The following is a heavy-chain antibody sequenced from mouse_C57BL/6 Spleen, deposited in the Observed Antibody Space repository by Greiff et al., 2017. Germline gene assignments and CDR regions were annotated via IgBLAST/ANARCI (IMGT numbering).Heavy chain of an antibody. CDR1: GYAFTNYL. CDR2: INPGSGGT. V-gene: IGHV1-54*01. CDR3: ARAADYDAWFAY. Sequence: VQLVESGAELVRPGTSVKVSCKASGYAFTNYLIEWVKQRPGQGLEWIGVINPGSGGTNYNEKFKGKATLTADKSSSTAYMQLSSLTSEDSAVYFCARAADYDAWFAYWGQGTLVTVSA. J-gene: IGHJ3*01. D-gene: IGHD2-4*01.